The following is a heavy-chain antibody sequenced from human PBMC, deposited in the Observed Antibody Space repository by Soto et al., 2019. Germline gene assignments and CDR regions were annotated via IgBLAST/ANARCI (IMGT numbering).Heavy chain of an antibody. CDR3: ARGRYCLTGRCFPNWFDS. Sequence: PSETLSLTCTVSGGSIRSAGHYWSWIRQHPGKGLEWIGYINDSGSTFYNPSLRSRVAISVDTSKSQFSLNVTSVTAADTAVYFCARGRYCLTGRCFPNWFDSWGQGALVTVSS. CDR1: GGSIRSAGHY. D-gene: IGHD7-27*01. CDR2: INDSGST. J-gene: IGHJ5*01. V-gene: IGHV4-30-4*01.